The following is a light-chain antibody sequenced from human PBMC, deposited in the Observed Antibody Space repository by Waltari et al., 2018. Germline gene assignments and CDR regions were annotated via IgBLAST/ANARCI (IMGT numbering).Light chain of an antibody. Sequence: SSELTPDPAVSVALGKTVRITCQGDSLRTYSASWYQQKPGQAPVLVIYVKNNRPSGIPDRYSGSSSGNTAPLTITGAQAEDEADYYCNSRDSRGYHLFGGGTKLTVL. CDR3: NSRDSRGYHL. CDR2: VKN. CDR1: SLRTYS. V-gene: IGLV3-19*01. J-gene: IGLJ2*01.